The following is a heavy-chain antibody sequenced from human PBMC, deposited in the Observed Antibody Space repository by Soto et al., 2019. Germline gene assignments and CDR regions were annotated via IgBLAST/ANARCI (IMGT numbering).Heavy chain of an antibody. V-gene: IGHV3-48*02. CDR2: ISTTSFTI. Sequence: EVRLMESGGGLVQPGGSLRLSCAASGFSFSTYNMDWVRQAPGKGPEWIEYISTTSFTIYYADSVKGRFTISRDNDRNSLYLEMNSLRDEDTAVYYCARDRCYDGTCYSASDSWGQGTLVTVSS. J-gene: IGHJ5*01. CDR1: GFSFSTYN. D-gene: IGHD2-15*01. CDR3: ARDRCYDGTCYSASDS.